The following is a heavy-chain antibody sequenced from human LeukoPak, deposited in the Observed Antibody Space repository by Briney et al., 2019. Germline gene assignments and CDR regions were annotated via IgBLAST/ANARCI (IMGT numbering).Heavy chain of an antibody. Sequence: GGSLRLSCAASGFTFSSYAMHWVRQAPGKGLEWVAVISYDGSNEYYADSVKGRFTISRDNSKNTLYLQMNSLRAEDTAVYYCARREQWLVDRYYYYYMDVWGKGTTVTVSS. D-gene: IGHD6-19*01. J-gene: IGHJ6*03. CDR1: GFTFSSYA. CDR2: ISYDGSNE. V-gene: IGHV3-30*04. CDR3: ARREQWLVDRYYYYYMDV.